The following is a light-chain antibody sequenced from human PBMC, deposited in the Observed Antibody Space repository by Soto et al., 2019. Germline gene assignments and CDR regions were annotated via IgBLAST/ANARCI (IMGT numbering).Light chain of an antibody. J-gene: IGLJ1*01. V-gene: IGLV2-14*01. CDR2: GVS. CDR3: LSKTSSISYV. CDR1: TSDVGGYNY. Sequence: QSVLTQPASVSGSPGQSITISCTGTTSDVGGYNYVSWYQQHPGKVPKLLIHGVSNRPSGVSNRFSGSKSGNTASLTISGLQAEVEADYYCLSKTSSISYVFGTGTKVTVL.